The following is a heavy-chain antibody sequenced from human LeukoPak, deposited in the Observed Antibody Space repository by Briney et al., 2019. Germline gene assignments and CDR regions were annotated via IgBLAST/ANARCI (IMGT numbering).Heavy chain of an antibody. V-gene: IGHV3-21*01. CDR3: ARDGKMATITSFDY. D-gene: IGHD5-24*01. Sequence: GGSLRLSCAASGFTFSSYSMNWVRQAPGKGLEWVSSISSSSSYIYYADSVKGRFTISRDNAKNSLYLQMNSLRAEDTAVYCCARDGKMATITSFDYWGQGTLVTVSS. CDR2: ISSSSSYI. CDR1: GFTFSSYS. J-gene: IGHJ4*02.